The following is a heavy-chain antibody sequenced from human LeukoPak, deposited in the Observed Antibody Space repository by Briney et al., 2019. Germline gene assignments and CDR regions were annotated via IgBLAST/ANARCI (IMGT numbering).Heavy chain of an antibody. CDR1: GFTFSRFW. J-gene: IGHJ4*02. CDR3: AREFHYYDTSGYYYLDY. CDR2: IKEDGSGK. Sequence: GGSLRLSCAAPGFTFSRFWMSWVRQAPGKGLEWVANIKEDGSGKYYVDSVKGRFTISRDNAKNSLYLQMNSLRAEDTAVYYCAREFHYYDTSGYYYLDYWGQGTLVTVSS. D-gene: IGHD3-22*01. V-gene: IGHV3-7*04.